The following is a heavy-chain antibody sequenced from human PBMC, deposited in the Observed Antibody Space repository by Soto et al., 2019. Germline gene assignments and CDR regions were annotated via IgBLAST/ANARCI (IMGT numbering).Heavy chain of an antibody. V-gene: IGHV1-69*01. CDR1: GGTFSSYA. J-gene: IGHJ6*02. Sequence: QVQLVQSGAEVKKPGSSVKVSCKASGGTFSSYAISWVRQAPGQGLEWMGGIIPIFGRANYAQKFQGRVTITADESTSTAYMELSSLRSEDTAVYYCARVDCSGGSCYSRYYYYGMDVWGQGTTVTVSS. CDR2: IIPIFGRA. D-gene: IGHD2-15*01. CDR3: ARVDCSGGSCYSRYYYYGMDV.